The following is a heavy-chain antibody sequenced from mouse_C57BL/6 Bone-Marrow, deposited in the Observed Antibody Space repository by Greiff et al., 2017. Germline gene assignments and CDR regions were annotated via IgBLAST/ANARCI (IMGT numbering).Heavy chain of an antibody. D-gene: IGHD2-12*01. Sequence: QVQLKQSGPGLVQPSQSLSITCTVPGFSLTSYGVHWVRQSPGKGLEWLGVIWRGGSTDYHAAFMSRLSIPKDNSKSQVFFKMNRLQADDTAIYYYAKKGDSYDEWFAYWGQGTLVTVSA. V-gene: IGHV2-5*01. CDR3: AKKGDSYDEWFAY. J-gene: IGHJ3*01. CDR1: GFSLTSYG. CDR2: IWRGGST.